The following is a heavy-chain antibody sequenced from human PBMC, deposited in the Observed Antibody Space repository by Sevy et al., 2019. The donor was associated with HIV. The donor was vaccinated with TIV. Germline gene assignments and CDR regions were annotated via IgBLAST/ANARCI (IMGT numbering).Heavy chain of an antibody. CDR3: TRDSEGREFYYGMDV. J-gene: IGHJ6*02. CDR1: GYSISSGYY. D-gene: IGHD3-10*01. V-gene: IGHV4-38-2*02. CDR2: MYHSGPS. Sequence: SETLSLTCTVSGYSISSGYYWGWIRQPPGKGLEWIGSMYHSGPSYYNPSLKNRVTIAVDTSKNQFSLKLSSVTAADTAVYYCTRDSEGREFYYGMDVWGPGTMVTVSS.